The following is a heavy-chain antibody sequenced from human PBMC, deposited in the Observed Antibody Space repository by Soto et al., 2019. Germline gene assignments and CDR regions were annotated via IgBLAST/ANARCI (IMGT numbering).Heavy chain of an antibody. J-gene: IGHJ4*02. CDR2: MNPNSGNT. D-gene: IGHD3-3*01. Sequence: ASVKVSCKASGYTFTSYDINWVRQATGQGLEWMGWMNPNSGNTGYAQKFQGRVTMTRNTSISTAYMELSSLRSEDTAVYYCAGAYGLYYDFCTGYTHFNYSRRGTLIASSS. CDR1: GYTFTSYD. V-gene: IGHV1-8*01. CDR3: AGAYGLYYDFCTGYTHFNY.